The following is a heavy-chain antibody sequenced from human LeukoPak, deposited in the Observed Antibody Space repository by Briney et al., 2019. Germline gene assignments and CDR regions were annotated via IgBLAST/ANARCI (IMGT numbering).Heavy chain of an antibody. Sequence: PGGSLRPSCAASGFTFSNNAMSWVRQAPGKGLEWVSYISSSSSNIYYADSVKGRFTISRDNAKNSLYLQMNSLRAEDTAVYYCASTCSGGSCYSAYWGQGTLVTVSS. V-gene: IGHV3-48*04. J-gene: IGHJ4*02. CDR2: ISSSSSNI. D-gene: IGHD2-15*01. CDR3: ASTCSGGSCYSAY. CDR1: GFTFSNNA.